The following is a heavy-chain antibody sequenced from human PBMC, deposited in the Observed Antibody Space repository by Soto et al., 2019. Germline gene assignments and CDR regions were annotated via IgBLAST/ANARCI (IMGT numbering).Heavy chain of an antibody. J-gene: IGHJ4*02. Sequence: EVPLLESGGGLVQPGGSLRLSCAASGFTFSSYAMSWVRQAPGKGLEWVSGISGSGGSTYYADSVKGRFTISRDNSKNTLYLQMNSLRAEDTAVYYCAKDRGGCSSTSCPPRLFDYWGQGTLVTVSS. D-gene: IGHD2-2*01. CDR3: AKDRGGCSSTSCPPRLFDY. CDR1: GFTFSSYA. V-gene: IGHV3-23*01. CDR2: ISGSGGST.